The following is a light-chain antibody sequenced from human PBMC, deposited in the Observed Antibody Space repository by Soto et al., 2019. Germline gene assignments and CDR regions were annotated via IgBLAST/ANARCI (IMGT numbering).Light chain of an antibody. J-gene: IGLJ2*01. CDR2: DNS. Sequence: QPVLTQPPSVSGAPGQRVTISCTGSSSNIGSLYDVHWYQQLPGTAPKLLIYDNSNRPSGVPDRFSGSKSGTSASLAITGLQAEDEADYYCQSYDSSLSASVFGGGTKPPS. CDR3: QSYDSSLSASV. V-gene: IGLV1-40*01. CDR1: SSNIGSLYD.